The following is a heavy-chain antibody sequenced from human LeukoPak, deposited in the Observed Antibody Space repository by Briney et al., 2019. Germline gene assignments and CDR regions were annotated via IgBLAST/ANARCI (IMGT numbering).Heavy chain of an antibody. Sequence: PSETLSLTCAVYGGSFSGYYWSWIRQPPGKGLEWIGEINHSGSTNYNPSLKSRVTISVDTSKNQFSLKLSSVTAADTAVYYCARGRRRNYYDSSGYYYRLAFDYWGQGTLVTVSS. CDR1: GGSFSGYY. J-gene: IGHJ4*02. CDR3: ARGRRRNYYDSSGYYYRLAFDY. CDR2: INHSGST. V-gene: IGHV4-34*01. D-gene: IGHD3-22*01.